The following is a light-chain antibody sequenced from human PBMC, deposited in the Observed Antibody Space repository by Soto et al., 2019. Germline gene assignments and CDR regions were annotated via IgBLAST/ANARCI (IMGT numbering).Light chain of an antibody. V-gene: IGKV3-15*01. Sequence: EIVMTQSPAILSVSPGDRATLSCRAGQSVSNNLAWYQQKPGQTPRLVIYGASNRATGVPARFSGSGSGTDFTLTISSQQSEDFAVYYCLQYDDWHRTFGQGTKVDI. J-gene: IGKJ1*01. CDR2: GAS. CDR3: LQYDDWHRT. CDR1: QSVSNN.